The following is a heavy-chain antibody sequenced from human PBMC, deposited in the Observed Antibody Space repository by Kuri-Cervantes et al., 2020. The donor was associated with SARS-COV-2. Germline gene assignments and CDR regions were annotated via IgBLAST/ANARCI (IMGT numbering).Heavy chain of an antibody. J-gene: IGHJ4*02. D-gene: IGHD3-3*01. Sequence: GESLKISCAASGFTFSSYAMSWVRQAPGKGLEWVSAISGSGGSTYYADSVKGRFTISRDNSKNTLYLQMNSLRAEDTAVYYCAKDFWSGYDDYWGQGTLVTVSS. CDR2: ISGSGGST. V-gene: IGHV3-23*01. CDR1: GFTFSSYA. CDR3: AKDFWSGYDDY.